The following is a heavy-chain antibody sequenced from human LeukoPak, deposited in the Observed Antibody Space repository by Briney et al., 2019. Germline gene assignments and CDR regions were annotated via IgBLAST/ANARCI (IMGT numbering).Heavy chain of an antibody. J-gene: IGHJ4*02. CDR1: GGSISSYY. V-gene: IGHV4-59*01. CDR3: ARQTGSVSDY. CDR2: IYYSGST. Sequence: SETLSLTCTVSGGSISSYYWSWIRQPPGKGPEWIGYIYYSGSTNYNPSLKSRVTISVDTSKNQFSLKLSSVTAADTAVYYCARQTGSVSDYWGQGTLVTVSS. D-gene: IGHD7-27*01.